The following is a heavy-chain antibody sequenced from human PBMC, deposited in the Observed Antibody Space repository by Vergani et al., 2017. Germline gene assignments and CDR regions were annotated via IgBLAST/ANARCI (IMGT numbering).Heavy chain of an antibody. CDR2: IHHSGST. J-gene: IGHJ5*02. V-gene: IGHV4-61*02. CDR3: ARRSSSYYFDI. D-gene: IGHD3-22*01. Sequence: QVQLQESGPGLVKPSQTLALTCTVSGGSFSTGGQSWTWLRQSAGKGLEWIGEIHHSGSTNYNPSLKSRVTISIDKSKNQFSLKLTSVTAADTAFYYCARRSSSYYFDIWGQGVLITVSS. CDR1: GGSFSTGGQS.